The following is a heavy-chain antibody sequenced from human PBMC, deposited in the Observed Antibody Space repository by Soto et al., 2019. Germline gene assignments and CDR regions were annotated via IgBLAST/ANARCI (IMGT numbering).Heavy chain of an antibody. CDR1: GFTFSSYA. CDR2: ISGSGGST. V-gene: IGHV3-23*01. CDR3: VRGSRANCFDL. Sequence: EVQLLESGGGLVQPGGSLRLSCAASGFTFSSYAMTWVRQSPGKGLEWVPGISGSGGSTYHADSVKGRFTISRDNYKNTLYLQMKSLRHEDTAVYDCVRGSRANCFDLWGPGTVVTVSS. J-gene: IGHJ3*01.